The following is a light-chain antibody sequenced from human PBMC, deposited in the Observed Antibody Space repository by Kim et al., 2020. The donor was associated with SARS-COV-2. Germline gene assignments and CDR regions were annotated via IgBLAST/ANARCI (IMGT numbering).Light chain of an antibody. CDR3: CSYAGSYTRV. CDR2: DVS. J-gene: IGLJ3*02. Sequence: GQSVTISCTGTSSDVDGYNYVSWYQQHPGKAPKLMIYDVSKRPSGVPDRFSGSKSGNTASLTISGLQAEDEADYYCCSYAGSYTRVFGGGTQLTVL. V-gene: IGLV2-11*01. CDR1: SSDVDGYNY.